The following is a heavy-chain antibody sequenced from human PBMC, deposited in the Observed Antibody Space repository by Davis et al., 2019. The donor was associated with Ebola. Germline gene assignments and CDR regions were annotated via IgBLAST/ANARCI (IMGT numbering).Heavy chain of an antibody. V-gene: IGHV4-59*01. J-gene: IGHJ4*02. Sequence: MPSETLSLTCTASGGSISSYYWSWIRQPPGKGLEWIGYIYYSGSTNYNPSLKSRVTISVDTSKNQFSLKLSSVTAADTAVYYCARTKVALYFDYWGQGTLVTVSS. CDR2: IYYSGST. CDR1: GGSISSYY. CDR3: ARTKVALYFDY.